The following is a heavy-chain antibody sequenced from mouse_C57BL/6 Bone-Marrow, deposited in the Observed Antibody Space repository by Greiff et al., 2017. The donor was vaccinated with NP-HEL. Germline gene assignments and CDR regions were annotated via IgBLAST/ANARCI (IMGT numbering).Heavy chain of an antibody. CDR1: GYTFTSYW. CDR3: TRQLRLRAY. D-gene: IGHD3-2*02. Sequence: VQLQQPGAELVKPGASVKLSCKASGYTFTSYWMHWVKQRPGQGLEWIGMIHPNSGSTNYNEKFKSKATLTVDKSSSTAYMQRSRLTSEDSAVYYCTRQLRLRAYWGQGTLVTVSA. J-gene: IGHJ3*01. CDR2: IHPNSGST. V-gene: IGHV1-64*01.